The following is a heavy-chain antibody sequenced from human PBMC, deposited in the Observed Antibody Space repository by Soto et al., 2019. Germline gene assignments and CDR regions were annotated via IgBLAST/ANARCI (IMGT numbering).Heavy chain of an antibody. J-gene: IGHJ4*02. CDR3: AKAQSITIFGVVSANDY. V-gene: IGHV3-23*01. Sequence: PGGSLRLSCAASGFTFSSYAMSWVRQAPGKGLEWVSAISGSGGSTYYADSVKGRFTISRDNSKNTLYLQMNSLRAEDTAVYYCAKAQSITIFGVVSANDYWGQGTLVTVLL. CDR1: GFTFSSYA. D-gene: IGHD3-3*01. CDR2: ISGSGGST.